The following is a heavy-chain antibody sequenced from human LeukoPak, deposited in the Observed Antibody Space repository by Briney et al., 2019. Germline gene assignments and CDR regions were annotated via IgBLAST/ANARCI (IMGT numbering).Heavy chain of an antibody. V-gene: IGHV6-1*01. Sequence: SQTLSLTCAISGDSVSSNTAAWNWIRQSPSRGLEWLGRTYYRSKWYNDYAVSVKSRITTNADTSKNQFSLQLNSVSPEDTAVYYCARAELWQWLKLSYWGQGTLVTVSS. D-gene: IGHD6-19*01. CDR2: TYYRSKWYN. CDR1: GDSVSSNTAA. CDR3: ARAELWQWLKLSY. J-gene: IGHJ4*02.